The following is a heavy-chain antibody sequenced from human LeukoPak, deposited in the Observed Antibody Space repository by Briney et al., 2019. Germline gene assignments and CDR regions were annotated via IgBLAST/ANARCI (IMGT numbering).Heavy chain of an antibody. CDR3: ARDDAFRGVGMDV. CDR2: LNTDGSST. CDR1: GFTFSGYW. Sequence: GGSLRLSCAASGFTFSGYWMHWVRQVPGKGLVWVSRLNTDGSSTSYADSVKGRFTISRDNARSTLYLQMNSLRAEDTAVYYCARDDAFRGVGMDVWGQGTTVTVSS. J-gene: IGHJ6*02. D-gene: IGHD3-16*01. V-gene: IGHV3-74*01.